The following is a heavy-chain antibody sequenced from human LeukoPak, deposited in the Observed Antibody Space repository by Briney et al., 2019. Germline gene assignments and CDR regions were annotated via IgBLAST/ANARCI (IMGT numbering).Heavy chain of an antibody. CDR1: GGSISSYY. D-gene: IGHD1-26*01. CDR3: ARGGIVGATMVPDAFDI. J-gene: IGHJ3*02. Sequence: AEPLSLTCTVSGGSISSYYWSWIRQPPGKGLEWIGYIYYSGSTNYNPSLKSRVTISVDTSKNQFSLKLSSVTAADTAVYYCARGGIVGATMVPDAFDIWGQGTMVTVSS. CDR2: IYYSGST. V-gene: IGHV4-59*08.